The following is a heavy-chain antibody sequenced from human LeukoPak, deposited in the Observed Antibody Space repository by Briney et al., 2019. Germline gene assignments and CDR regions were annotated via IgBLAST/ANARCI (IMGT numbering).Heavy chain of an antibody. D-gene: IGHD2-15*01. CDR3: ARGKPSATVAAFNGLDV. Sequence: PGGPLRLSCAASGFTVSSNYMSWVRQAPGKGLEWVSVIYSGGGMYYADSVKGRFTISRDNFQNTLHLQMNSLRAEDTAVYYCARGKPSATVAAFNGLDVWGQGTTVTVSS. CDR1: GFTVSSNY. J-gene: IGHJ6*02. V-gene: IGHV3-53*01. CDR2: IYSGGGM.